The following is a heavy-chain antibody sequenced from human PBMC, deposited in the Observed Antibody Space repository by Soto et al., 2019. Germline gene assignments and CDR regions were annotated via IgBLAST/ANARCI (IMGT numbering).Heavy chain of an antibody. CDR1: GASITFGGYS. CDR2: INHLETT. D-gene: IGHD1-26*01. V-gene: IGHV4-30-2*01. J-gene: IGHJ4*02. CDR3: ARGGGSDSFDY. Sequence: SETLSLTCTVSGASITFGGYSWSWIRQTPGKGLEWIGYINHLETTFYNPSFESRPTLSIDRAKNQFSLKLHSMSAADRAVYFCARGGGSDSFDYWGQGILVTVSS.